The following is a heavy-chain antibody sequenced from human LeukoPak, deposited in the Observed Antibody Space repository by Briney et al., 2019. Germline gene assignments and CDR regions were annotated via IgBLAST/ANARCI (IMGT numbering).Heavy chain of an antibody. J-gene: IGHJ4*02. Sequence: GGSLRLSCAASGFTFSSYAMSWVRQAPGKGLEWGSAISGSGGSTYYADSVKVRFTISRNNSKNTLYLQMNSLRAEDTAVYYCAKDLDIVVVPAAVFDYWGQGTLVTVSS. CDR1: GFTFSSYA. CDR2: ISGSGGST. D-gene: IGHD2-2*01. CDR3: AKDLDIVVVPAAVFDY. V-gene: IGHV3-23*01.